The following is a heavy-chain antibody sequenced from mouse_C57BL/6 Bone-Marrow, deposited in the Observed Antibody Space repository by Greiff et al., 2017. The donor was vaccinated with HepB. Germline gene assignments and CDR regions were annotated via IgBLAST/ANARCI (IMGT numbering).Heavy chain of an antibody. Sequence: QVQLKQPGAELVKPGASVKLSCKASGYTFTSYWMHWVKQRPGQGLEWIGMIHPNSGSTNYNEKFKSKATLTVDKSSSTAYMQLSSLTSEDSAVYYCARHYYGSPTGTRDAMDYWGQGTSVTVSS. D-gene: IGHD1-1*01. CDR2: IHPNSGST. J-gene: IGHJ4*01. V-gene: IGHV1-64*01. CDR1: GYTFTSYW. CDR3: ARHYYGSPTGTRDAMDY.